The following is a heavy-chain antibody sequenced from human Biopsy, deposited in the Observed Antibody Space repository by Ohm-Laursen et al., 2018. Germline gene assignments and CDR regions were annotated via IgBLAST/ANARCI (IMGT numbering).Heavy chain of an antibody. J-gene: IGHJ6*02. D-gene: IGHD2-2*01. CDR2: VNPISGNT. CDR1: GGTFRNYD. Sequence: SVTVSCKAPGGTFRNYDVTWVRQATGQGLERMGWVNPISGNTGYAQKFRGRVTMTGDISSSTAYLDLYSLTSEDTATYFCARAIRNQLLPDVWGQGTTVTVSS. V-gene: IGHV1-8*02. CDR3: ARAIRNQLLPDV.